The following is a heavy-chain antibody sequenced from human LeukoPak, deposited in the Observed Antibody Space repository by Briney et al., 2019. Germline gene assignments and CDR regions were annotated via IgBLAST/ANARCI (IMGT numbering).Heavy chain of an antibody. V-gene: IGHV3-48*04. CDR2: IRSGGTNT. Sequence: PGGSLRLSCAASGFTFSSYGMNWVRQAPGKGLEWVSYIRSGGTNTDYTGSVKGRFTISRDNAKNSLYLQMNSLRAEDTAVYYCARMNYVSSGWGAPFDYWGQGTLVTVSS. CDR1: GFTFSSYG. D-gene: IGHD1-7*01. CDR3: ARMNYVSSGWGAPFDY. J-gene: IGHJ4*02.